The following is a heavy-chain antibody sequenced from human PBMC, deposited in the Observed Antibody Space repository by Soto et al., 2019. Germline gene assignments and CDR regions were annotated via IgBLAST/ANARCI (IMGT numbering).Heavy chain of an antibody. CDR2: IIPIFVTA. CDR3: ARDVARSTAMVNRWFDP. J-gene: IGHJ5*02. Sequence: QVQLVQSGAEVKKPGSSVKVSCKASGGTFSSYAISWVRQAPGQGLEWMGGIIPIFVTANYAQKFQGRVTITADESTSTAYMELSSLRSEDTAVYYCARDVARSTAMVNRWFDPWGQGTLVTVSS. CDR1: GGTFSSYA. V-gene: IGHV1-69*01. D-gene: IGHD5-18*01.